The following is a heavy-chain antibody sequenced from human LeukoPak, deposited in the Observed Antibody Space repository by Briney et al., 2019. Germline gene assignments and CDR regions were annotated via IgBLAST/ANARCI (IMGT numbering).Heavy chain of an antibody. D-gene: IGHD3-9*01. CDR3: ARDMTDWWFDP. V-gene: IGHV4-31*03. J-gene: IGHJ5*02. CDR1: GGSISSGGYY. Sequence: SETLSLTCTVSGGSISSGGYYWSWIRQHPGKGLEWIGYIYYSGSTHYNPSLKSRVTISVDTSRNQFSLKLSSVTAADTAVYYCARDMTDWWFDPWGQGTLVTVSS. CDR2: IYYSGST.